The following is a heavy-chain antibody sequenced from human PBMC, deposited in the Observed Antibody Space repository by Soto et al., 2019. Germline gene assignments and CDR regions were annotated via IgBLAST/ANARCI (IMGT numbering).Heavy chain of an antibody. J-gene: IGHJ4*02. CDR2: ISGGGGST. CDR1: GFTFGSYA. CDR3: AKPYGDYELGYFDY. D-gene: IGHD4-17*01. Sequence: EVQLLESGGGLVQPGGSLRLSCAASGFTFGSYAMSWVRHAPGKGLEWVSAISGGGGSTFYADSVKGRFTISRDISKSTLYLQMNTLRAEDTAVYYCAKPYGDYELGYFDYWGQGTLVTVSS. V-gene: IGHV3-23*01.